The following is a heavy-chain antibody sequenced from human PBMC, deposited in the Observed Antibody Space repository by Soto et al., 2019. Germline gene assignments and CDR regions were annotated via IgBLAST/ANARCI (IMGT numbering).Heavy chain of an antibody. V-gene: IGHV3-33*01. D-gene: IGHD3-10*01. CDR3: ASDEYASGSLDY. Sequence: QVQLVESGGGVVQPGRSLRLSCAASGFTFSSYGMHWVRQAPGKGLEWVAVIWYDGSNKYYTDSVKGRFTISRDNSKITLYLQMNSLRAEDTAVYYCASDEYASGSLDYWGQGTLVTVSS. CDR1: GFTFSSYG. CDR2: IWYDGSNK. J-gene: IGHJ4*02.